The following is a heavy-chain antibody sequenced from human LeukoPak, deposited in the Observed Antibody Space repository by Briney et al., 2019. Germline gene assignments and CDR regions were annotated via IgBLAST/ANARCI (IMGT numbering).Heavy chain of an antibody. Sequence: PGGSLRLSCAASAFTFSSYAMSWVRQAAKKGLGWDSAISGSGGSTYYADSVKGRCTISRDNSKNTLYLQMNSLRAEDTAVYYCAKARIDYGGNLDAFDIWGQGTMVTVSS. J-gene: IGHJ3*02. CDR1: AFTFSSYA. CDR3: AKARIDYGGNLDAFDI. D-gene: IGHD4-23*01. V-gene: IGHV3-23*01. CDR2: ISGSGGST.